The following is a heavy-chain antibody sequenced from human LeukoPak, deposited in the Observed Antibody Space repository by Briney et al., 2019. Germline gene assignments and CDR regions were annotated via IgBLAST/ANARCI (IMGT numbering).Heavy chain of an antibody. V-gene: IGHV6-1*01. J-gene: IGHJ4*02. CDR2: TYYRSKWYN. D-gene: IGHD3-16*01. CDR1: GDSVSSNSAA. Sequence: SQTLSLTCAISGDSVSSNSAAWNCIRQCPSRGLECLGRTYYRSKWYNDYAVSVKSRIAINPDTSNKQFSLQLNSVTPEDTAVYYCARKSGGPFDYWGQGTLVTVSS. CDR3: ARKSGGPFDY.